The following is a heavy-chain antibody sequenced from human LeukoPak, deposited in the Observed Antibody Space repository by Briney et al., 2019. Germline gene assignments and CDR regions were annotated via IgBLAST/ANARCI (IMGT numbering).Heavy chain of an antibody. CDR2: ISRVSTYI. CDR3: AREGGDGDYYYYMDV. V-gene: IGHV3-21*01. J-gene: IGHJ6*03. CDR1: GFTFTDYS. D-gene: IGHD2-21*02. Sequence: GGSLGLSCSASGFTFTDYSMSWVRQAPGKGLEWVSIISRVSTYIYYADSVKGRFTVSRDNAKSSLYLQMTSLRAEDTAVYFCAREGGDGDYYYYMDVWGKGTTVAVSS.